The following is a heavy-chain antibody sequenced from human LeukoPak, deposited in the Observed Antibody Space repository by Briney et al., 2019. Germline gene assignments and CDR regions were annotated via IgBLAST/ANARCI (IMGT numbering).Heavy chain of an antibody. CDR2: IRYDGSNK. Sequence: GGSLRLSCAASGFTFSSYGMYWVRQAPGKGLEWVAFIRYDGSNKYYADSVKGRFTISRDNSKNTLYLQMNSLRAEDAAVYYCLFQYYDFWSGYWRDTSFDYWGQGTLVTVSS. J-gene: IGHJ4*02. CDR1: GFTFSSYG. V-gene: IGHV3-30*02. CDR3: LFQYYDFWSGYWRDTSFDY. D-gene: IGHD3-3*01.